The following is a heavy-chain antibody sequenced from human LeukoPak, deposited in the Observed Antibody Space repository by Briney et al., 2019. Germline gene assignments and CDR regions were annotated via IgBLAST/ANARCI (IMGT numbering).Heavy chain of an antibody. Sequence: SETLSLTCTVSGGSISTYYWTWIRQPPGKGLEWIGYIYHSGSTNYNPFLKSRVTISVDTSKNQFSLKLSSVTAADTAVYYCARLAYSSGWLDYWGQGTLVTVSS. V-gene: IGHV4-59*01. CDR1: GGSISTYY. J-gene: IGHJ4*02. CDR3: ARLAYSSGWLDY. D-gene: IGHD6-19*01. CDR2: IYHSGST.